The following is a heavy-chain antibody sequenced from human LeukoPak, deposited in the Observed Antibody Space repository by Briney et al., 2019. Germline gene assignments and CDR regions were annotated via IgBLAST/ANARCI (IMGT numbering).Heavy chain of an antibody. Sequence: GSLRLSCAASGFTFSSYAMHWVRQAPGKGLEGVAVISYDGSNKYYADSVKGRFTISRDNSKNTLYLQMNSLRAEDTAVYYCASPQTPYSSGWYYFDYWGQGTLVTVSS. D-gene: IGHD6-19*01. CDR2: ISYDGSNK. CDR3: ASPQTPYSSGWYYFDY. CDR1: GFTFSSYA. J-gene: IGHJ4*02. V-gene: IGHV3-30-3*01.